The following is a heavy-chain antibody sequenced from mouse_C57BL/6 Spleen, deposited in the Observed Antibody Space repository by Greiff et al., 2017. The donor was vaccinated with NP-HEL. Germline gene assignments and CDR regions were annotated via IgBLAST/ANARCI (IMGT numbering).Heavy chain of an antibody. CDR1: GYTFTSYW. D-gene: IGHD2-4*01. CDR3: AREGIYYDYDGVPWFAY. Sequence: QVQLQQPGAELVKPGASVKLSCKASGYTFTSYWMHWVKQRPGQGLEWIGMIHPNSGSTNYNEKFKSKATLTVDKSSSTAYMQLSSLTSEDSAVYYCAREGIYYDYDGVPWFAYWGKGTLVTVSA. V-gene: IGHV1-64*01. J-gene: IGHJ3*01. CDR2: IHPNSGST.